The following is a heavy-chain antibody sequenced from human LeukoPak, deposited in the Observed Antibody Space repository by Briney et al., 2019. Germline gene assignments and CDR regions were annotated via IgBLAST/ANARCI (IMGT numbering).Heavy chain of an antibody. CDR1: GGTFSSYA. Sequence: SSVKVSCKASGGTFSSYAISWVRQAPGQGLEWMGRIIPILGIANYVQKFQGRVTITADKSTSTAYMELSSLRSEDTAVYYCARGGLHIVATSHHFDYWGQGTLVTVSS. CDR2: IIPILGIA. D-gene: IGHD5-12*01. V-gene: IGHV1-69*04. J-gene: IGHJ4*02. CDR3: ARGGLHIVATSHHFDY.